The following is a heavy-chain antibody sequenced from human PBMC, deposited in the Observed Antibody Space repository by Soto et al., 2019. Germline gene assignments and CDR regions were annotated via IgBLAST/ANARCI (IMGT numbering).Heavy chain of an antibody. V-gene: IGHV4-34*01. J-gene: IGHJ6*03. CDR2: INHSGST. Sequence: SETLSLTCAVYGGSFSGYYWSWIRQPPGKGLEWIGEINHSGSTNYNPSLKSRVTISVDTSKNQFSLKLSSVTAADTAVYYCARGPDIVVVPAAMGHYYMDVWGKGTTVTVSS. CDR3: ARGPDIVVVPAAMGHYYMDV. D-gene: IGHD2-2*01. CDR1: GGSFSGYY.